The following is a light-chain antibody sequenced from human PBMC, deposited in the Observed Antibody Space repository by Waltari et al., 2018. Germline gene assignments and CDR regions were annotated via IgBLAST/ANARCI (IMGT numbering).Light chain of an antibody. V-gene: IGKV3-20*01. CDR1: QSVSSSY. CDR2: GAS. CDR3: QQYGNSPPPIT. J-gene: IGKJ5*01. Sequence: EVVLTQSPGTLSLSPGERATLSCRASQSVSSSYLAWYQQKPGQAPRLLIYGASSRATGIPDRFSSSGSGTDFILTISRLEPEDFAVYYCQQYGNSPPPITFGQGTRLEIK.